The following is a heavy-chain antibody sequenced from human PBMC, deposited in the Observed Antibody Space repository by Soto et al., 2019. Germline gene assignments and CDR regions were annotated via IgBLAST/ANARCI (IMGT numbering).Heavy chain of an antibody. D-gene: IGHD1-26*01. Sequence: QVQLQESGPGLLKPSETLSLTCTVSGDSISSYSWSWIRQPPGKGLEWIGYIFDSGSTNYNPSLKSRVTISLDTTKNQFSLKVISVTAADTAVYYCARDAQLSGHRWFDRWGQGTLVTDCS. CDR2: IFDSGST. CDR1: GDSISSYS. J-gene: IGHJ5*02. V-gene: IGHV4-59*01. CDR3: ARDAQLSGHRWFDR.